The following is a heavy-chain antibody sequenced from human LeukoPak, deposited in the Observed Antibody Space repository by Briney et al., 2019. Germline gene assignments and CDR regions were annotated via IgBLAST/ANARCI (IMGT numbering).Heavy chain of an antibody. V-gene: IGHV1-2*02. Sequence: ASVKVSCKASGGTFSSYAISWVRQAPGQGLEWMGWINPNSGGTKYVQKFQGRVTMTRDTSISTAYMELSSLRSDDTAVYYCAREPDDIITNLLPHDAFDIWGQGTMVTVSS. CDR1: GGTFSSYA. CDR2: INPNSGGT. J-gene: IGHJ3*02. D-gene: IGHD3-22*01. CDR3: AREPDDIITNLLPHDAFDI.